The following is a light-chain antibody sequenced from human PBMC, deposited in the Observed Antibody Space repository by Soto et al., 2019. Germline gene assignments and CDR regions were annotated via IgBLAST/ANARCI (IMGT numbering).Light chain of an antibody. J-gene: IGKJ3*01. V-gene: IGKV1-33*01. CDR1: QDISNY. CDR2: DAS. CDR3: QQYDNLPPFT. Sequence: DLPMTQSPSSLSASVGDRVTITCQASQDISNYLNWYQQKPGKAPKLLIYDASNLETGVPSRFSGSGSGTDFTFTISSRQPEDIATYYCQQYDNLPPFTFGPGTKVDIK.